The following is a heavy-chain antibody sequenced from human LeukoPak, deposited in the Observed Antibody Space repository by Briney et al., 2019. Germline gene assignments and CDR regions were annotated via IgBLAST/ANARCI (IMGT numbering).Heavy chain of an antibody. J-gene: IGHJ5*02. CDR1: GFTFSSYA. Sequence: GGSLRLSCAASGFTFSSYAMSWVRQAPGKGLEWVSAISGSGGSTYYADSVKGRLTISRDNSKNTLYLQMNSLRAEDTAVYYCAKDPAYSSSPNWFDPWGQGTLVTVSS. D-gene: IGHD6-6*01. CDR2: ISGSGGST. V-gene: IGHV3-23*01. CDR3: AKDPAYSSSPNWFDP.